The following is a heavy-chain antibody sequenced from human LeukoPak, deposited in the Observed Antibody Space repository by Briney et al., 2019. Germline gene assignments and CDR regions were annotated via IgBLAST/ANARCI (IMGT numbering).Heavy chain of an antibody. CDR2: IYFSGST. Sequence: PSETLSLTCTVSGGSISSYYWSWIRQPPGKGLEWIGYIYFSGSTNYNPSLKSRVTISLDTSKNQFSLKLSSVTAADTAIYYCARSAWGYAFDIWGQETMVTVSS. CDR1: GGSISSYY. V-gene: IGHV4-59*01. J-gene: IGHJ3*02. CDR3: ARSAWGYAFDI. D-gene: IGHD7-27*01.